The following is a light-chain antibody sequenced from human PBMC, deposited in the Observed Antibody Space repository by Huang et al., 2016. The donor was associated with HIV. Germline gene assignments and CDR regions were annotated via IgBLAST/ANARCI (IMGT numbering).Light chain of an antibody. CDR1: QTISTW. Sequence: DIQMTQPPSSLSASVGDRVTITCRASQTISTWLAWYQQKPEKAPKLLIQKASTLESGVPSRLSGSGSGTEFTLSISNLQPEDFATYYSQQYHIYWTFGQGTKVDIK. CDR3: QQYHIYWT. J-gene: IGKJ1*01. CDR2: KAS. V-gene: IGKV1-5*03.